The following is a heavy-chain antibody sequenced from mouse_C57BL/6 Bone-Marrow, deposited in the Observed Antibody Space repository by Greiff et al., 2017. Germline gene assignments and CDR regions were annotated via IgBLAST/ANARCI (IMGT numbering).Heavy chain of an antibody. Sequence: EVKLVESEGGLVQPGSSMKLSCTASGFTFSDYYMAWVRQVPEKGLEWVANINYDGSSTYYLDSLKSRFIISRDNAKNILYLQMSSLKSEDTATYYCARDGGYDNAMDYWGQGTSVTVSS. V-gene: IGHV5-16*01. CDR3: ARDGGYDNAMDY. D-gene: IGHD2-2*01. CDR1: GFTFSDYY. J-gene: IGHJ4*01. CDR2: INYDGSST.